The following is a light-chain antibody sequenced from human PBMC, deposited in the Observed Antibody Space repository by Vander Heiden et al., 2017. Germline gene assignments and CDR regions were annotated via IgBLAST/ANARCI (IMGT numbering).Light chain of an antibody. Sequence: SYELTQAPPVSVSPGQPARNTCPGDALPNKSGYWYQQKPGQAPILVIYRKSEGPSGIPERFSGSSSGTIVTLPISGVQAEDEADYSCQSGNSSGSYMVFGGGTRLTVL. CDR3: QSGNSSGSYMV. CDR1: ALPNKS. J-gene: IGLJ2*01. V-gene: IGLV3-25*03. CDR2: RKS.